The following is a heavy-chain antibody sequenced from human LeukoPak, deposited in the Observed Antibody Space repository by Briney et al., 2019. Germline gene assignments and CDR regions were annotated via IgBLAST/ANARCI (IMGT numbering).Heavy chain of an antibody. CDR2: ISYDGNNE. CDR1: GFTFDTYG. CDR3: LTRSIYYYYFDY. V-gene: IGHV3-30*03. Sequence: GRSLRLSCAASGFTFDTYGMHWVRQAPGKGLEWVAVISYDGNNENYVDSVKGRFTISRDNSKNTLCLQMNSLRAEDTAVYYCLTRSIYYYYFDYWGQGTLVTVSS. D-gene: IGHD3-22*01. J-gene: IGHJ4*02.